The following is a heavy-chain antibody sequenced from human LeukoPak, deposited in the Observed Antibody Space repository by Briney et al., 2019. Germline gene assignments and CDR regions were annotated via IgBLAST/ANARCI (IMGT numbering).Heavy chain of an antibody. CDR3: ARFEYYWFDP. Sequence: PSGTLSLTCAVSGGSISSGGYSWSWLRQPPGKGLEWIGYIYHSGSTYYNPSLKSRVTISVDRSKNQFSLKLSSVTAADTAVYYCARFEYYWFDPWGQGTLVTVSS. V-gene: IGHV4-30-2*02. J-gene: IGHJ5*02. CDR2: IYHSGST. CDR1: GGSISSGGYS. D-gene: IGHD6-6*01.